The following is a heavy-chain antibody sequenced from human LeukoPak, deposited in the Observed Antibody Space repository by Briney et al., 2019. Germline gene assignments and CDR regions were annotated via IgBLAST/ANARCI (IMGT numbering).Heavy chain of an antibody. CDR2: ISYDGSNK. V-gene: IGHV3-30-3*01. J-gene: IGHJ6*02. Sequence: GGSLRLSCAASGFTFSSYAMHWVRQAPGKGLEWVAVISYDGSNKYYADSVKGRFTISIDNSKNTLYLQMNSLRAEDTAVYYCAREFQTPITDYYYYGMDVWGQGTTVTVSS. CDR1: GFTFSSYA. D-gene: IGHD3-10*01. CDR3: AREFQTPITDYYYYGMDV.